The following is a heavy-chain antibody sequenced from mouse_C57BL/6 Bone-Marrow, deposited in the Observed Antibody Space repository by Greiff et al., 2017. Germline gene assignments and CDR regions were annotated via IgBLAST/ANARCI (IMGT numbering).Heavy chain of an antibody. CDR1: GYTFTDYY. D-gene: IGHD1-1*01. V-gene: IGHV1-26*01. Sequence: EVQLQQSGPELVKPGASVKISCKASGYTFTDYYMNWVKQSHGKSLEWIGDINPNNGGTSYNQKFKGKATLTVDKSSSTAYLGLRSLTSEDSAVYYCARGGLNYYGSSAFAYWGQGTLVTVSA. CDR3: ARGGLNYYGSSAFAY. CDR2: INPNNGGT. J-gene: IGHJ3*01.